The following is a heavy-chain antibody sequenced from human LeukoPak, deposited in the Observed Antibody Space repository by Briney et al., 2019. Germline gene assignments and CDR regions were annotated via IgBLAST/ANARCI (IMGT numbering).Heavy chain of an antibody. D-gene: IGHD1-7*01. V-gene: IGHV6-1*01. CDR3: ARGENWNYRY. Sequence: SQTLSLTCAISGDSVSSNSAAWNWIRQSPSRGLEWLGRTYYRYKGYNAYAVSVKSRLSIKPDTSKTQFSLHLNSVTPEDTAVYYCARGENWNYRYWGQGTLVTVSS. CDR1: GDSVSSNSAA. J-gene: IGHJ4*02. CDR2: TYYRYKGYN.